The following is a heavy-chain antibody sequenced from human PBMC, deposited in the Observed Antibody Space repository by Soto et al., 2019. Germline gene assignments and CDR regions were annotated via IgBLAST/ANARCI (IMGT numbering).Heavy chain of an antibody. V-gene: IGHV4-34*01. Sequence: SETLSLTCAVYGGSFSGYYWSWLRQPPGKGLEWIGEINHSGSPNYNPSLKSRVTISVDTSKNQFSLKMTSVTAADTAVYYCATANWSHHYFDPWGQGTLVTVSS. CDR2: INHSGSP. CDR1: GGSFSGYY. J-gene: IGHJ5*02. CDR3: ATANWSHHYFDP. D-gene: IGHD1-1*01.